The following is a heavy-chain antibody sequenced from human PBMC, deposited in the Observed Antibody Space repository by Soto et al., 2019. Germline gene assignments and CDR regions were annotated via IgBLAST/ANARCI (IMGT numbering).Heavy chain of an antibody. D-gene: IGHD2-15*01. CDR1: GFTFSSYA. CDR3: ASTYGGNTQDY. Sequence: QVQLVESGGGVVQPGRSLRLSCAASGFTFSSYAMHWVRQAPGKGLEWVAVISYDGSNKYYADSVKGRFTISRDNSKNTLYLQMHSLRAEDTAGYYCASTYGGNTQDYWGQGTLVTVSS. CDR2: ISYDGSNK. J-gene: IGHJ4*02. V-gene: IGHV3-30-3*01.